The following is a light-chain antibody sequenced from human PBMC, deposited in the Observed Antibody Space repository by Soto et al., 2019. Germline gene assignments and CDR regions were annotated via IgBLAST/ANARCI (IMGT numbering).Light chain of an antibody. CDR3: QQYNNWPRT. V-gene: IGKV3D-15*01. CDR2: GFS. CDR1: QSVNSN. J-gene: IGKJ3*01. Sequence: EIVMTQSPATLSVSPGERATLSCRASQSVNSNVAWYQQKPGQAPRLLLYGFSTRATGIPARFSGSGSGTEFTLTISSLQSEDFAVYYCQQYNNWPRTFGPGTNVDFK.